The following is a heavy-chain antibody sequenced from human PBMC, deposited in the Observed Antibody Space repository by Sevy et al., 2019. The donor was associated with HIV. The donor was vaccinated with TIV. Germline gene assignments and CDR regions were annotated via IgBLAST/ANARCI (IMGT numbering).Heavy chain of an antibody. CDR3: ARGVGLDC. CDR1: GFTFSPYW. Sequence: GGSLRLSCAASGFTFSPYWMTWVRQAPGKGLEWVANIRPDGSDKYYVDSVKGRFTISRDNAKNSLYLQMNSLRVDDTAMYYCARGVGLDCWGQGALATVSS. V-gene: IGHV3-7*01. J-gene: IGHJ4*02. CDR2: IRPDGSDK. D-gene: IGHD1-26*01.